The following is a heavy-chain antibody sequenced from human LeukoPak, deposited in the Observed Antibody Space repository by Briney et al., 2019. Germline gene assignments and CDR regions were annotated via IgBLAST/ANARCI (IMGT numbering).Heavy chain of an antibody. CDR2: ISGSGGST. CDR1: GFTFSSYA. D-gene: IGHD1-26*01. CDR3: AKPRGSYSRVGDAFDI. V-gene: IGHV3-23*01. Sequence: GGSLRLYCAASGFTFSSYAMSWVRQAPGKGLEWVSAISGSGGSTYYADSVKGRFTISRDNSKNTLYLQMNSLRAEDTAVYYCAKPRGSYSRVGDAFDIWGQGTMVTVSS. J-gene: IGHJ3*02.